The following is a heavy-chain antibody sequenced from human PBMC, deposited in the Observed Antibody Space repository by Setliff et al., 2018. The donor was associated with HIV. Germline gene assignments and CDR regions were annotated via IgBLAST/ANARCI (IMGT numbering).Heavy chain of an antibody. CDR3: ARGGARSHGATRVAGAFDI. J-gene: IGHJ3*02. CDR1: GYTFTSYY. CDR2: INPSGGST. D-gene: IGHD1-26*01. Sequence: ASVKVSCKASGYTFTSYYRHWVRQAPGQGLEWMGIINPSGGSTSYAQKFQGRVTMTGDTSTSTVYMELSSLRSEDTAVYYCARGGARSHGATRVAGAFDIWGQGAMVTVSS. V-gene: IGHV1-46*01.